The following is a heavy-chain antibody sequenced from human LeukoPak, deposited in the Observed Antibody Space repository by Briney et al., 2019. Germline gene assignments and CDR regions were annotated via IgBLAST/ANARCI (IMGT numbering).Heavy chain of an antibody. V-gene: IGHV4-61*08. CDR1: GGSISSGDYY. J-gene: IGHJ6*03. D-gene: IGHD6-13*01. CDR2: IYYSGST. Sequence: PSQTLSLACTVSGGSISSGDYYWSWIRQPPGKGLEWIGYIYYSGSTNYNPSLKSRVTISVDTSKNQFSLKLSSVTAADTAVYYCARGQQQLQVYYYYMDVWGKGTTVTVSS. CDR3: ARGQQQLQVYYYYMDV.